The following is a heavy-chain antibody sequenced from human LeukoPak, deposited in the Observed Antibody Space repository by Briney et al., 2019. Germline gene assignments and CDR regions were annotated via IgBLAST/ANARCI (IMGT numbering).Heavy chain of an antibody. Sequence: GGSLRLSCAASGFTFSSYEMNWVRQAPGKGLEWVSYISTSGNTRYYADSVKGRFTISRDNAKNSLYLQMNSLRVEDTAVYYCARELSGITSYYFDYWGQGTLVTVSS. CDR2: ISTSGNTR. D-gene: IGHD1-7*01. J-gene: IGHJ4*02. V-gene: IGHV3-48*03. CDR1: GFTFSSYE. CDR3: ARELSGITSYYFDY.